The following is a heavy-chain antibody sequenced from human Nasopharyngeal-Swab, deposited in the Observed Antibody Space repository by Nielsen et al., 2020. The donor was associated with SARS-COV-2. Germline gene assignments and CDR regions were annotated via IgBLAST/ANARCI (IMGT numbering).Heavy chain of an antibody. CDR3: AKTSYEVLYQGLVDY. J-gene: IGHJ4*02. D-gene: IGHD2-2*02. V-gene: IGHV3-30*18. CDR1: GFTFSRYG. CDR2: TSYQGSNT. Sequence: GGSLRLSCVASGFTFSRYGMHWVRQAPGKGLEWVAITSYQGSNTYYADSVKGRFTISGDNSKNTLYLQMNSLRAEDTAMYYCAKTSYEVLYQGLVDYWGQGTLVTVSS.